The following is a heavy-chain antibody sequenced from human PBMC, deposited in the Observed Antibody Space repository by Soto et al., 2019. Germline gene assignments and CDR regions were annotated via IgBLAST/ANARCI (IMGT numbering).Heavy chain of an antibody. J-gene: IGHJ5*02. CDR3: ARIVVVPAATTAFGGWFDP. D-gene: IGHD2-2*01. Sequence: SETLSLTCIVSGGSISSYYWSWIRQPPGKGLEWIGYIYYSGSTNYNPSLKSRVTISVDTSKNQFSLKLSSVTAADTAVYYCARIVVVPAATTAFGGWFDPWGQGTLVTVSS. V-gene: IGHV4-59*08. CDR2: IYYSGST. CDR1: GGSISSYY.